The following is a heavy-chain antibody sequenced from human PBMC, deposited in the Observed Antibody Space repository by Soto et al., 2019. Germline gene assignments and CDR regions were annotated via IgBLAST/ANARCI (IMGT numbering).Heavy chain of an antibody. CDR1: GFTFSSYG. CDR3: ADLRYDFWIGYDDY. CDR2: ISYDGSNK. D-gene: IGHD3-3*01. J-gene: IGHJ4*02. V-gene: IGHV3-30*03. Sequence: QVQLVESGGGVVQPGRSLRLSCAASGFTFSSYGMHWVRQAPGKGLEWVAVISYDGSNKYYADSVKGRFTISRDNSKHTLYLQMNSLRTEYTAVYYCADLRYDFWIGYDDYWGQGTLVTVSS.